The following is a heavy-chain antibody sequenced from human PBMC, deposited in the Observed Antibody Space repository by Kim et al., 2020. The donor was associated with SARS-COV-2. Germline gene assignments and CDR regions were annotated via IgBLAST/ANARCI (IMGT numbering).Heavy chain of an antibody. D-gene: IGHD2-2*02. CDR2: INHSGST. J-gene: IGHJ4*02. V-gene: IGHV4-34*01. CDR3: ARGHCSSTSCYREAYYFDY. Sequence: SETLSLTCAVYGGSFSGYYWSWIRQPPGKGLEWIGEINHSGSTNYNPSLKSRVTISVDTSKNQFSLKLSSVTAADTAVYYCARGHCSSTSCYREAYYFDYWGQGTLVTVSS. CDR1: GGSFSGYY.